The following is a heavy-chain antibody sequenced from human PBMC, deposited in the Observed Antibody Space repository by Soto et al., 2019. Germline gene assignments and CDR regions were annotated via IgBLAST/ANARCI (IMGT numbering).Heavy chain of an antibody. V-gene: IGHV1-2*02. D-gene: IGHD6-19*01. Sequence: ASVKVSCKASGYTFTGYYMHWVRQAPGQGLEWMGWINPNSGGTNYAQKFQGRVTMTRDTSISTAYMELSRLRSDDTAVYYCVRPWAGNDAFDIWGQGTKVTVSS. CDR1: GYTFTGYY. CDR3: VRPWAGNDAFDI. J-gene: IGHJ3*02. CDR2: INPNSGGT.